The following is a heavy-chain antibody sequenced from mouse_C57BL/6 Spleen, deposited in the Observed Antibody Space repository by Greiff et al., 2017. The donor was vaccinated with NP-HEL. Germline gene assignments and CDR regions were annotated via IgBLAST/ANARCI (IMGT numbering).Heavy chain of an antibody. CDR3: ARSDDGYAWFAY. Sequence: QVQLKESGAELARPGASVKMSCKASVYTFTSYTMHWVKQRPGQGLEWIGYINPSSGYTKYNQKFKDKATLTADKSSSTAYMQLSSLTSEDSAVYYCARSDDGYAWFAYWGQGTLVTVSA. J-gene: IGHJ3*01. D-gene: IGHD2-3*01. V-gene: IGHV1-4*01. CDR2: INPSSGYT. CDR1: VYTFTSYT.